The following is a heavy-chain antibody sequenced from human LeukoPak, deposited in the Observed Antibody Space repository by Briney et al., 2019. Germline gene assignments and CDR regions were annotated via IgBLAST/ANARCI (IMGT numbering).Heavy chain of an antibody. CDR1: GLSLSSNN. V-gene: IGHV3-48*04. CDR3: SSGLGLRRMI. Sequence: GGSLSLSCAASGLSLSSNNMHWVRQTPGGGLEWLSYISAGSGTVFSADSVKGRFSISRDNARESLFLQMNSLRVEDTGVYYCSSGLGLRRMIWGRGTLVIVSS. CDR2: ISAGSGTV. J-gene: IGHJ2*01.